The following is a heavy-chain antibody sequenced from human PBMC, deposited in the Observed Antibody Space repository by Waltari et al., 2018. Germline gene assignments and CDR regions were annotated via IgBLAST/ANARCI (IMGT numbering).Heavy chain of an antibody. Sequence: QVQLVESGGGLVKPGGSLRLSCAASGFTFSDYYMSWIRQAPGKVLDWVSYSRSSGSTIDYADCVKGRFTISRDNAKNSLYLQMNSLRAEDTAVYYCARVSHGWRAFDIWGQGTMVTVSS. D-gene: IGHD2-2*03. CDR3: ARVSHGWRAFDI. CDR2: SRSSGSTI. V-gene: IGHV3-11*04. CDR1: GFTFSDYY. J-gene: IGHJ3*02.